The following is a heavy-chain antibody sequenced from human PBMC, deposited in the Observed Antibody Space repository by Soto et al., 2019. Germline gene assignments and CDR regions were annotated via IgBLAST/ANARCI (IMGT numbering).Heavy chain of an antibody. D-gene: IGHD3-3*01. J-gene: IGHJ5*02. V-gene: IGHV4-39*01. CDR1: GGSISSSSYY. CDR2: IYYSGST. Sequence: QLQLQESGPGLVKPSETLSLTCTVSGGSISSSSYYWGWIRQPPGKGLEWIGSIYYSGSTYYNPSLKSRVTISVATSKNQFSLKLSSVTAADTAVYYCARRSFWSGYFRPYNWFDPWGQGTLVTVSS. CDR3: ARRSFWSGYFRPYNWFDP.